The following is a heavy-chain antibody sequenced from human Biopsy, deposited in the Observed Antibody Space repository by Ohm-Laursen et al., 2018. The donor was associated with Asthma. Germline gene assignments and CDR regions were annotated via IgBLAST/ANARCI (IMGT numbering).Heavy chain of an antibody. D-gene: IGHD2-2*01. J-gene: IGHJ4*02. Sequence: SSVKVSCKSLGGTFNTYVIGWVRQAPGQGLEWMGGINSVFGTTTYPQKFQDRVTITADDSTSTVYMELSSLRSEDTAVYYCARKAGSCISRTCYSLDFWGQGTLSPSPQ. CDR2: INSVFGTT. CDR1: GGTFNTYV. CDR3: ARKAGSCISRTCYSLDF. V-gene: IGHV1-69*01.